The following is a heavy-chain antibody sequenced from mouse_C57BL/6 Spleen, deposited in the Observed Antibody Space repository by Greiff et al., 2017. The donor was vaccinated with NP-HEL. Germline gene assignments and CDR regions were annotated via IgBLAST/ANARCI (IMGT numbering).Heavy chain of an antibody. D-gene: IGHD2-4*01. V-gene: IGHV5-4*01. CDR3: ARGGIYYDYDEFAY. CDR1: GFTFSSYA. CDR2: ISDGGSYT. Sequence: EVHLVESGGGLVKPGGSLKLSCAASGFTFSSYAMSWVRQTPEKRLEWVATISDGGSYTYYPDNVKGRFTISRDNAKNNLYLQMSHLKSEDTAMYYCARGGIYYDYDEFAYWGQGTLVTVSA. J-gene: IGHJ3*01.